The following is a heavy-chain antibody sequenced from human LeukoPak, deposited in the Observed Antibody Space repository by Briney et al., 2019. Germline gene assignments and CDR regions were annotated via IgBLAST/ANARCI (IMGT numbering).Heavy chain of an antibody. CDR1: GVSFSSFQ. CDR3: ARDYYDSRGDAFDI. Sequence: SETLSLTCTVSGVSFSSFQWSWIRQSPVRGLEWIGNIHMTGRTDYNPSLKSRVTISVHTSKNQFSLRLSSVTAADTAVYYCARDYYDSRGDAFDIWGQGTMVTVSS. CDR2: IHMTGRT. J-gene: IGHJ3*02. D-gene: IGHD3-22*01. V-gene: IGHV4-59*01.